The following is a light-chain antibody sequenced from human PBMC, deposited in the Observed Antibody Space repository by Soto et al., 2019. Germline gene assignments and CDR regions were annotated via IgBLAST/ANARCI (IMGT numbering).Light chain of an antibody. CDR2: GGS. CDR3: QQYGTSPGT. J-gene: IGKJ1*01. V-gene: IGKV3-20*01. CDR1: QSVSSTY. Sequence: EIVLTQSPGTLSLSPGERATLSCRASQSVSSTYLAWYQQKPGQAPRLLIYGGSSRATGIPDRFSGSGSGTDFTLTISRLEPEDFAVYYCQQYGTSPGTFGQGTKV.